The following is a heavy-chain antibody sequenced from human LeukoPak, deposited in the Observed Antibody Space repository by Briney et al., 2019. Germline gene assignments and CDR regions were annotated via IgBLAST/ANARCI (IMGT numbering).Heavy chain of an antibody. D-gene: IGHD5-24*01. Sequence: GGSLRLSCTASGFKFADAPMNWVRQSPGKGLEWIALITWDSTNTYYADSVKGRFTISRDDSRNTLYLQMNSLRSDDTALYYCAKDVSFRRGHNFDASDIWGLGTLVTVSS. V-gene: IGHV3-43*01. J-gene: IGHJ3*02. CDR3: AKDVSFRRGHNFDASDI. CDR2: ITWDSTNT. CDR1: GFKFADAP.